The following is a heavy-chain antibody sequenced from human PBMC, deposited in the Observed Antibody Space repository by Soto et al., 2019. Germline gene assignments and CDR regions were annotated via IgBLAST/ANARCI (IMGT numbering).Heavy chain of an antibody. V-gene: IGHV3-21*01. CDR1: GFTFSSYS. J-gene: IGHJ4*02. CDR2: ISSSSSHI. CDR3: ARATLSGSYYFDY. Sequence: EVQLVESGGGLVKPGGSLRLSCAASGFTFSSYSMNWVRQAPGKGLEWVSSISSSSSHIYYADSVKGRFTISRDNAKNSLYLQMNSLRAEDTAVYYCARATLSGSYYFDYWGQGTLVTVSS. D-gene: IGHD6-19*01.